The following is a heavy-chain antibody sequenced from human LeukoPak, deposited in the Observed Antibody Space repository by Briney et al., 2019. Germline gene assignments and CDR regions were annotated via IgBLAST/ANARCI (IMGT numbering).Heavy chain of an antibody. CDR1: GYTFTIYG. CDR2: ISAYNGNT. J-gene: IGHJ6*03. Sequence: ASVNVSYKASGYTFTIYGISWVRQAPGQGLEWMGWISAYNGNTNYTQKLQGRVTMTTDTSTSTAYMELRSLRSDDTAVYYCARTTRNRDGYNYDYYYMDVWGKGTTVTVSS. V-gene: IGHV1-18*01. CDR3: ARTTRNRDGYNYDYYYMDV. D-gene: IGHD5-24*01.